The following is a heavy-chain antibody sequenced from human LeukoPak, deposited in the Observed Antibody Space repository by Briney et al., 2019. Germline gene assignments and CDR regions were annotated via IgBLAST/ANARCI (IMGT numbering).Heavy chain of an antibody. D-gene: IGHD6-19*01. V-gene: IGHV3-30-3*01. J-gene: IGHJ4*02. CDR2: ISYDGSNK. CDR1: GFTFSSYA. Sequence: GGSLRLSCVASGFTFSSYAMHWVRQAPGKGLEWVALISYDGSNKYYADSVKGRFTISRDNSKNTLYLQMNSLRAGDTAVYSCPRGGVYSSGSSSLYYFAYWGQGTLVTVSS. CDR3: PRGGVYSSGSSSLYYFAY.